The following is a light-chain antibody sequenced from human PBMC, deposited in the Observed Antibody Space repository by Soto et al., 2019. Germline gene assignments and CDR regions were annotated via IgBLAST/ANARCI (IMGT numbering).Light chain of an antibody. Sequence: DIQMTQSPSTLSASVGDRVTITCRPSQHIRNWWAGYQQKPGKAPNPLIFDASSLKSGGPARFSGSGSGTEFTLTINSLQPDDFATYYCQQYHIYSGTFGQGTKVHIK. J-gene: IGKJ1*01. CDR2: DAS. CDR3: QQYHIYSGT. CDR1: QHIRNW. V-gene: IGKV1-5*01.